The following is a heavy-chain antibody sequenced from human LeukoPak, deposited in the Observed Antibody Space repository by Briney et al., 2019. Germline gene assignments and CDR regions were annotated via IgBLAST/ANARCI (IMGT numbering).Heavy chain of an antibody. CDR3: ARGTTVTTFPWFDP. CDR2: INHSGST. CDR1: GGSFSTYY. Sequence: PSETLSLTCAVYGGSFSTYYWSWIRQPPGKGLEWIGEINHSGSTNYNPSLKSRVTISVDTSKNQFSLKLSSVTAADTAVYYCARGTTVTTFPWFDPWGQGTLVTVSS. V-gene: IGHV4-34*01. J-gene: IGHJ5*02. D-gene: IGHD4-17*01.